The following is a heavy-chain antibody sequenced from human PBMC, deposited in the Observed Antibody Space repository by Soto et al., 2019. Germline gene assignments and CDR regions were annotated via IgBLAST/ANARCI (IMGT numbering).Heavy chain of an antibody. CDR2: MNPNSGDT. J-gene: IGHJ4*02. CDR3: ARGDCSGGRCYFPLDY. Sequence: QVQLVQSGAEVRKPGASVKVSCTPSGYTFGSYDFNWVRQATGQGLEWMGWMNPNSGDTEFAQKYQGRITMTRDTSINTAYMELSSLRFDVTAVYYCARGDCSGGRCYFPLDYWGQGTLVTVSS. D-gene: IGHD2-15*01. CDR1: GYTFGSYD. V-gene: IGHV1-8*01.